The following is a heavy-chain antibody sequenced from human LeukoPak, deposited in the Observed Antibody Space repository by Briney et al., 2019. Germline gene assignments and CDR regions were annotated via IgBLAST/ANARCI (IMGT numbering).Heavy chain of an antibody. Sequence: SETLSLTCTVPGGSISSSSYYWGWICQPPGKGLEWIGSIYYSGSTDYNPSLKSRVTISVDTSKNQFSLKLSSVTAADTAVYYCASMTTETTFGYWGQGTLVTVSS. CDR1: GGSISSSSYY. J-gene: IGHJ4*02. CDR2: IYYSGST. V-gene: IGHV4-39*01. D-gene: IGHD4-17*01. CDR3: ASMTTETTFGY.